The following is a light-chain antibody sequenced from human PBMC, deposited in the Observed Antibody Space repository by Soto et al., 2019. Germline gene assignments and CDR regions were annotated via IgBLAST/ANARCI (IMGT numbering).Light chain of an antibody. Sequence: DIVLTQSPGTLSLSPGERATLSCRASQSVSSKYLAWYQQKPGQAPRVLIYGTSIRASGVPERFSGGGSGTDVTLTITRLEPEDFAVYYCQQYGSSLFTVGPGTKVDFK. J-gene: IGKJ3*01. CDR2: GTS. V-gene: IGKV3-20*01. CDR1: QSVSSKY. CDR3: QQYGSSLFT.